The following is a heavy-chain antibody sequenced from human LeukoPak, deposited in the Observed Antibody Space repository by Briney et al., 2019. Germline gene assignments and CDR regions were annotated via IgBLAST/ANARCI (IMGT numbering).Heavy chain of an antibody. CDR2: INPDGNKK. D-gene: IGHD5-18*01. CDR1: GLTFGSSW. J-gene: IGHJ4*02. CDR3: ARDLAYSRLDY. Sequence: GGSLRLSCAVSGLTFGSSWMDWVRQAPGKGLEWVASINPDGNKKYSADSVKGRFTISRDNAENSLYLQMNSLRVEDTAFYYCARDLAYSRLDYWGQGMLVTVSS. V-gene: IGHV3-7*01.